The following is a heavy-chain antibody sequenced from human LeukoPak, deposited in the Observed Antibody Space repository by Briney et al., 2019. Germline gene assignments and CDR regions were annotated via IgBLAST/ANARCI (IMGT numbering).Heavy chain of an antibody. CDR1: GGSFSGYS. Sequence: SETLSLTCAVYGGSFSGYSWTWIRQPPGKGLEWIGEINHRGSTNYNPSLKSRVTISVDTSKNQFSLSLSSVTAADTAVYYCARPIRNWGQGTLVIVSS. J-gene: IGHJ4*02. CDR3: ARPIRN. CDR2: INHRGST. V-gene: IGHV4-34*01.